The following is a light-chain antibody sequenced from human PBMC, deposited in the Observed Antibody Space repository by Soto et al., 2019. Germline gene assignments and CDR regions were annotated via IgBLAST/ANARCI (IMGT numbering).Light chain of an antibody. CDR1: SSDVGSYKL. CDR2: EGT. Sequence: QSVLTQPASVSGSPGQSITISCTGTSSDVGSYKLVSWYQQYPGKAPKLIIYEGTKRPSGVSNLFSASKSGNTASLTISGLETEDEGDYYCCSYAGRSTVFGGGTKLTVL. CDR3: CSYAGRSTV. V-gene: IGLV2-23*01. J-gene: IGLJ3*02.